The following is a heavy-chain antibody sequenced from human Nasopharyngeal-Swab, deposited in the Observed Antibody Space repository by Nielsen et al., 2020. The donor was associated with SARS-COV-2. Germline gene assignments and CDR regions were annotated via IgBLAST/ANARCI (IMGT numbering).Heavy chain of an antibody. V-gene: IGHV4-34*01. D-gene: IGHD4-23*01. CDR2: INHSGST. J-gene: IGHJ6*02. CDR1: GGSFSGYY. Sequence: SETLSLTCAVYGGSFSGYYWSWIRQPPGKGLEWIGEINHSGSTNYNPSLKSRVTISVDTSKNQFSLKLSSVTAADTAVYYCARAPIYGGNSFYYYYYGMDVWGQGTTVTVSS. CDR3: ARAPIYGGNSFYYYYYGMDV.